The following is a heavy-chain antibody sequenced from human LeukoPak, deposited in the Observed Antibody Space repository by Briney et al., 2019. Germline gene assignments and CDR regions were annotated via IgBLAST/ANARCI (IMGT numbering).Heavy chain of an antibody. CDR3: ARRSGSLGRYWFDP. J-gene: IGHJ5*02. CDR1: GYTFTGYY. Sequence: ASVKVSCKASGYTFTGYYMHRVRQAPGQGLEWMGWMNPNSGNTGYAQKFQGRVTITRNTSISTAYMELSSLRSEDTAVYYCARRSGSLGRYWFDPWGQGTLVTVSS. V-gene: IGHV1-8*03. D-gene: IGHD3-3*01. CDR2: MNPNSGNT.